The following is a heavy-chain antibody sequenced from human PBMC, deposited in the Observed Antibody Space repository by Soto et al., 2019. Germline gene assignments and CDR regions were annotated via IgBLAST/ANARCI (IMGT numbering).Heavy chain of an antibody. J-gene: IGHJ6*02. D-gene: IGHD3-16*01. CDR3: TRSTHAMNGGSHYMALDDDLVTGMAV. CDR1: GASITSGHW. CDR2: ISDRGST. V-gene: IGHV4-4*02. Sequence: QVQLQESGPRLVRPSGALSLTCSVSGASITSGHWWTWVRHSPGKGLEWIGEISDRGSTNSNPSLKSRVSLTADKSQNQFSLRLTSVPAADTAIYYCTRSTHAMNGGSHYMALDDDLVTGMAVWGPGTTVTVSS.